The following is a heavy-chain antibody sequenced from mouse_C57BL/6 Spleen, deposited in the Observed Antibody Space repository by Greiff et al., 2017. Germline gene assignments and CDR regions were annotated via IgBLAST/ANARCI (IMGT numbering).Heavy chain of an antibody. D-gene: IGHD1-3*01. CDR2: VYPGDGDT. Sequence: VQLQQSGPELVKPGASVKISCKASGYAFSSSWMHWVKQRPGQGLEWIGRVYPGDGDTNYNGKFKGKATLTADKSSSTAYMQLSSLTSEDSAVYFCARESSPCWFFDYWGQGTTLTVSS. V-gene: IGHV1-82*01. CDR3: ARESSPCWFFDY. CDR1: GYAFSSSW. J-gene: IGHJ2*01.